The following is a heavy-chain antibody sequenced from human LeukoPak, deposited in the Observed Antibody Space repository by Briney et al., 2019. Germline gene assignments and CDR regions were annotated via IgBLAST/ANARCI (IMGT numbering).Heavy chain of an antibody. D-gene: IGHD2-8*01. Sequence: GGSLRLSCAGSGFTFSSYAMSWVRQAPGKGLEWVSAISETGGTTYDADSMKGRFTISRDNSKSTLYLQMNSLRAEDTAVYYCAKDTSIGRYCTNGVCSPFDYWGQGTLVTVSS. J-gene: IGHJ4*02. CDR2: ISETGGTT. V-gene: IGHV3-23*01. CDR3: AKDTSIGRYCTNGVCSPFDY. CDR1: GFTFSSYA.